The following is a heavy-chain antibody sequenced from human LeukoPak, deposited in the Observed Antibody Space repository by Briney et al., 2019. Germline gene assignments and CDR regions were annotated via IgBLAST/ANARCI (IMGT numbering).Heavy chain of an antibody. J-gene: IGHJ4*02. CDR3: AKGDSSSVPQKGPDY. D-gene: IGHD6-13*01. CDR2: INPNSGGT. CDR1: GYTFTVYY. V-gene: IGHV1-2*02. Sequence: ASVTVSCKASGYTFTVYYMHWVRQAPGQGLEWMGWINPNSGGTNYAQKFQGRVTMTRDTSISTAYMELSRLRSDDTAVYYCAKGDSSSVPQKGPDYWGQGTLVTVSS.